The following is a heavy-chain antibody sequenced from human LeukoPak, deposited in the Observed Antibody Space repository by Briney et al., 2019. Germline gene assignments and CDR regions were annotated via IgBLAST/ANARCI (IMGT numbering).Heavy chain of an antibody. CDR1: GYTFTSYD. Sequence: ASVKVSCKASGYTFTSYDINWVRQATGQGLEWMGWMNPNSGNTGYAQKFQGRVTITRNTSISTAYMELSSLRSEDTAVYYCACTAPSDYYMDVWGKGTTVTVSS. J-gene: IGHJ6*03. CDR3: ACTAPSDYYMDV. CDR2: MNPNSGNT. V-gene: IGHV1-8*03. D-gene: IGHD2-2*01.